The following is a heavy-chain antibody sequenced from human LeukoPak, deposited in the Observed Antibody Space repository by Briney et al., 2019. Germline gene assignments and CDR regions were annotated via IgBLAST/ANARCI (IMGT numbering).Heavy chain of an antibody. D-gene: IGHD3-3*01. CDR2: INSDGSSR. CDR1: GFTFTGFW. V-gene: IGHV3-74*01. Sequence: GGSLRLFCAASGFTFTGFWMHWVRQAPGKGLVWVSRINSDGSSRNYADSVKGRFTISRDNAKKTLYLQMNSLRAEDTAVYYCASVVGGYYPPVDAFDMWGQGTMVTVSS. CDR3: ASVVGGYYPPVDAFDM. J-gene: IGHJ3*02.